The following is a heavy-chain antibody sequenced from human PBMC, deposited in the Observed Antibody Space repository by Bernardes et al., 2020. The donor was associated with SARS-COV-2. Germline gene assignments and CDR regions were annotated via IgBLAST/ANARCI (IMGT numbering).Heavy chain of an antibody. D-gene: IGHD3-16*01. CDR2: ISSSGSNT. Sequence: VGSLLLSCEASGFTFRDSYMSWIRQAPGQGLDWVSYISSSGSNTYYADSVKGRFTISRDNAKNSLYLQMNSLRAEDTAVYYCTTWGGQLNWGQGTLVTVSS. V-gene: IGHV3-11*01. CDR1: GFTFRDSY. CDR3: TTWGGQLN. J-gene: IGHJ4*02.